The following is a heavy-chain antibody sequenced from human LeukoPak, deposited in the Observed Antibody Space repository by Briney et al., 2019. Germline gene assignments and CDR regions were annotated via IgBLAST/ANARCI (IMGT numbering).Heavy chain of an antibody. CDR2: IRYDGSNK. D-gene: IGHD1-26*01. CDR1: GFTFSSYG. CDR3: AKLLFVFYGSAFDI. Sequence: PGGSLRLSCAASGFTFSSYGMHWVRQAPGKGLEWVAFIRYDGSNKYYADSVKGRFTISRDNSKNTLYLQMNSLRTEDTAVYYCAKLLFVFYGSAFDIWGQGTMVTVSS. J-gene: IGHJ3*02. V-gene: IGHV3-30*02.